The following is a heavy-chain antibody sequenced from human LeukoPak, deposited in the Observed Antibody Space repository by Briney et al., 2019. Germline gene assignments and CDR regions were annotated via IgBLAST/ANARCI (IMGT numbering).Heavy chain of an antibody. CDR2: IKQDGSEK. D-gene: IGHD5-18*01. V-gene: IGHV3-7*01. J-gene: IGHJ6*03. CDR1: GFTFSSYW. CDR3: ARDLRGYNYGYGYYYYYVDV. Sequence: PGGSLRLSCAAFGFTFSSYWMSWVRQAPGKGLEWVANIKQDGSEKYYVDSVKGRFTISRDNAKNSLYLQMNSLKAEDTAVYFCARDLRGYNYGYGYYYYYVDVWGKGTTVTVSS.